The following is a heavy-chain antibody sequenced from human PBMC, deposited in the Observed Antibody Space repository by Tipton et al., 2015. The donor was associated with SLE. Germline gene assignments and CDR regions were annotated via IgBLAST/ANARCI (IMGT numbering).Heavy chain of an antibody. J-gene: IGHJ4*02. Sequence: GSLRLSCAASGFTFSSYSMNWVRQAPGKGLEWVSSISSSSSYIYYADSVKGRFTISRDNAKNSLYLQMNSLRAEDTAVYYCARVGYSSGRGDYWGQGTLVTVSS. CDR1: GFTFSSYS. CDR2: ISSSSSYI. CDR3: ARVGYSSGRGDY. D-gene: IGHD6-19*01. V-gene: IGHV3-21*01.